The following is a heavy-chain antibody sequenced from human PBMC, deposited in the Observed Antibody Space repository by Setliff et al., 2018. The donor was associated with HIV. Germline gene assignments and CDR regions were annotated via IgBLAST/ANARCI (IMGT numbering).Heavy chain of an antibody. CDR3: ARHGSMVPGLDP. CDR2: IYPRDSDT. V-gene: IGHV5-51*01. J-gene: IGHJ5*02. CDR1: QYTFTTYW. Sequence: GESLKISCKGSQYTFTTYWIGWVRQMPGKGLEMMGMIYPRDSDTKYSPSFQGQVTMSVDTSVSTAYLEWSSLKASDTAIYFCARHGSMVPGLDPWGQGTLVTVSS. D-gene: IGHD2-21*02.